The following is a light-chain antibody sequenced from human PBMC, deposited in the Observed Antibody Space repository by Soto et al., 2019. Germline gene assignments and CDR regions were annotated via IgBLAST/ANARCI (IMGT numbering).Light chain of an antibody. CDR1: QSVSSSY. J-gene: IGKJ5*01. Sequence: EIVLTQSPDTLSLSPGERATLSCRASQSVSSSYLAWYQQKPGQAPRLLIHGASSRATGIPDRISGSGSGTDFTLTISRLEPEDFAVYYCQQYGSSPITFGQGTRLEIK. CDR2: GAS. CDR3: QQYGSSPIT. V-gene: IGKV3-20*01.